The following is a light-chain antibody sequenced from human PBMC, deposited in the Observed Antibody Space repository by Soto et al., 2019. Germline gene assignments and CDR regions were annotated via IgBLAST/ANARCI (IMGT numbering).Light chain of an antibody. J-gene: IGLJ2*01. CDR2: GNS. Sequence: QSVLTQPPSVSGAPGQRVTISCTGSSSNIGAGYDVHWYQQLPRTAPKFLIYGNSNRPSGVPDRFSGSKSGTSASLAITGLQAEDEADYYCQSYDSSLSGYVVFGGGTKLTVL. CDR3: QSYDSSLSGYVV. CDR1: SSNIGAGYD. V-gene: IGLV1-40*01.